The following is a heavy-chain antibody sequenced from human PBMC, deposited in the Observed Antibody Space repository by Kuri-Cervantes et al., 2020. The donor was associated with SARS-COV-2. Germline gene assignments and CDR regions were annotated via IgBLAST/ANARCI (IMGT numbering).Heavy chain of an antibody. V-gene: IGHV3-23*01. D-gene: IGHD3/OR15-3a*01. CDR2: ISGSGGST. CDR1: GFTFSSYA. CDR3: AKNGGELIFGLVIPYFYMDV. J-gene: IGHJ6*03. Sequence: GESLKISCAASGFTFSSYAMSWVRQAPGKGLEWVSAISGSGGSTYYADSVKGRFTISRDNSKSALYLQLNSLRAEDTAVYYCAKNGGELIFGLVIPYFYMDVWGKGTTVTVSS.